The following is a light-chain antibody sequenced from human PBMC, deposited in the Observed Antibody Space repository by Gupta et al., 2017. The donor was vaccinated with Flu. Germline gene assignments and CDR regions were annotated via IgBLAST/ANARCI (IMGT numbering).Light chain of an antibody. V-gene: IGKV1-39*01. CDR3: QQSDDTPYT. CDR1: QSISNY. CDR2: GAS. Sequence: PSSLSASVGDKITITCRASQSISNYVNWYHQKPGKVPNLLILGASTLHSGVPSRFSGTGSGTDFALTITNLQPEDFGSYYCQQSDDTPYTFGQGTNLQIK. J-gene: IGKJ2*01.